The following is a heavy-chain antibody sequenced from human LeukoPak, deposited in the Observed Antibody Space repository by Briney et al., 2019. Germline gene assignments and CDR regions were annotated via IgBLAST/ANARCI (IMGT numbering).Heavy chain of an antibody. CDR3: AKSTTVTQRGYFDY. CDR1: GFAFSSYG. V-gene: IGHV3-30*18. Sequence: PGGSLRLSCAASGFAFSSYGMHWVRQAPAKGLEWLAIISYDGSNKYYADSVKGRFTISRDNSKNTLYLQMNSLRAEDTAVYYCAKSTTVTQRGYFDYWGQGTLVTVSS. D-gene: IGHD4-17*01. CDR2: ISYDGSNK. J-gene: IGHJ4*02.